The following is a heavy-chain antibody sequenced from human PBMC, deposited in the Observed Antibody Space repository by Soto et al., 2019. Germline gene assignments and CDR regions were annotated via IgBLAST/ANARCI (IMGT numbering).Heavy chain of an antibody. CDR1: GLTFNRHW. V-gene: IGHV3-7*05. CDR2: IKEDGSDE. CDR3: VSHHRISFQGY. Sequence: EVQLVESGGGLVQPGGSLRLSCAVSGLTFNRHWMSWVRQATGKGLEWVANIKEDGSDEYYVDSVRGRFTISRDTVRDSLFLQMTIMTAEVTAMYFWVSHHRISFQGYWGAGTVVSVSS. D-gene: IGHD1-20*01. J-gene: IGHJ4*02.